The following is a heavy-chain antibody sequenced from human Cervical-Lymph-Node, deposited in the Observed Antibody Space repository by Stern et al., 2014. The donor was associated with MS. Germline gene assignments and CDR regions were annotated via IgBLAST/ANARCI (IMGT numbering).Heavy chain of an antibody. CDR1: GYTFTSYG. CDR3: AREGYCSGGSCYFLNWFDP. CDR2: ISAYNGNT. J-gene: IGHJ5*02. D-gene: IGHD2-15*01. Sequence: QVQLGQSGAEVKKPGASVKVSCKASGYTFTSYGISWVRQAPGQGLEWMGWISAYNGNTNYAQKLQGRVTMTTDTSTSTAYMELRSLRSDDTAVYYCAREGYCSGGSCYFLNWFDPWGQGTLVTVSS. V-gene: IGHV1-18*01.